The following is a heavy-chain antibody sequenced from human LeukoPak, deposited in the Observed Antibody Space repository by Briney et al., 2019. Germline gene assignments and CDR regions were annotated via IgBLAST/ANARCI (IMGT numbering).Heavy chain of an antibody. Sequence: ASVTVSCKASGYTFTSYDINWVRQATGQGLEWMGWMNPNSGNTVYAQKFQGRVTITRNTSISTAYMELSSLRSEDTAVYYCAIRYGSGEKYYYYSYMVVWGKGTTVPVSS. J-gene: IGHJ6*03. V-gene: IGHV1-8*01. CDR3: AIRYGSGEKYYYYSYMVV. CDR1: GYTFTSYD. CDR2: MNPNSGNT. D-gene: IGHD3-10*01.